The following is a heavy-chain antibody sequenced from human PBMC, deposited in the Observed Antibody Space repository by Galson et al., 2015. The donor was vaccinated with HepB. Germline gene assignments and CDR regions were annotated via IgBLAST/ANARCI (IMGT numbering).Heavy chain of an antibody. CDR1: GFTFSSYA. J-gene: IGHJ3*02. V-gene: IGHV3-30*04. D-gene: IGHD3-10*01. CDR3: ARGRMVRGLSLRYDAVDI. Sequence: SLRLSCAGSGFTFSSYAMHWVRQAPGKGLEWVAVISFDGFNKNYADSVKGRFTISRDNSKNTLYLQMNSLSAEDTAVYYCARGRMVRGLSLRYDAVDIWGQGTMVTVSS. CDR2: ISFDGFNK.